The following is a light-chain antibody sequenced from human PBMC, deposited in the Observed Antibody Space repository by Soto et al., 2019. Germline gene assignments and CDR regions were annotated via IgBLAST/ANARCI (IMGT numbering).Light chain of an antibody. CDR3: SSYTNINTWV. CDR1: SSDVGYNY. Sequence: QSALTQPASVSGSPGQSITISCTGTSSDVGYNYVSWYQQHPGKVPKLIIYEVSNRPSGVSNRFSGSKSGNTASLTISGLQADDGADYYCSSYTNINTWVFGGGTKVTVL. V-gene: IGLV2-14*03. CDR2: EVS. J-gene: IGLJ3*02.